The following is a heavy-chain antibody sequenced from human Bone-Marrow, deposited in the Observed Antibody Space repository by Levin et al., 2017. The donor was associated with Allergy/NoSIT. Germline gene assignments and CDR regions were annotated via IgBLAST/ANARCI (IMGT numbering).Heavy chain of an antibody. CDR1: GFTFDDYV. J-gene: IGHJ4*02. V-gene: IGHV3-23*01. CDR3: AKDSGGMAAAGMGNFDH. D-gene: IGHD6-25*01. CDR2: ISASGGHT. Sequence: GGSLRLSCAASGFTFDDYVMTWVRQGPGKGLEWVSAISASGGHTYYSDSVKGRFTISRDNSESTLYLQMNSLTADDTGVYYCAKDSGGMAAAGMGNFDHWGRGTRVTVSS.